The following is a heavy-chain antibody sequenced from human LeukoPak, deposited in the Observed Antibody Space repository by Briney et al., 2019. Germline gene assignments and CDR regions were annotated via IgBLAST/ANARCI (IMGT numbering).Heavy chain of an antibody. CDR2: IYYSGST. CDR3: AREGYGDYEHYFDY. D-gene: IGHD4-17*01. Sequence: SETLSLTCTVSGGSISSYYWSWIRQPPGKGLEWIGYIYYSGSTNYNPSLKSRVTISVDTSKNQFSLKLSSVTAADTAVYYCAREGYGDYEHYFDYWGQGTLVTVSS. V-gene: IGHV4-59*01. J-gene: IGHJ4*02. CDR1: GGSISSYY.